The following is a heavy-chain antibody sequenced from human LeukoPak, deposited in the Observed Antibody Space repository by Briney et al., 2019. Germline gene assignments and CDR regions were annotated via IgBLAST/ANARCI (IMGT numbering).Heavy chain of an antibody. J-gene: IGHJ4*02. D-gene: IGHD3-22*01. CDR3: ARDLVHYYDSSGYFD. Sequence: TGGSLRLSCAASGFTFSSYAMSWVRQAPGKGLEWVSSISSSSSYIYYADSVKGRFTISRDNAKNSLYLQMNSLRAEDTAVYYCARDLVHYYDSSGYFDWGQGTLVTVSS. V-gene: IGHV3-21*01. CDR1: GFTFSSYA. CDR2: ISSSSSYI.